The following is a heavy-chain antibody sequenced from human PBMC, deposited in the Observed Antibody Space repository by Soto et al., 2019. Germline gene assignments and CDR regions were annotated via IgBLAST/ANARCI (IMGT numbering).Heavy chain of an antibody. Sequence: PETLSLTCTFSGGSTTIDYWIWIRQPPGKGLEWLGYIFHSLGAKYNPSLGSRGTISLDTSKKQLSLSLRSVTAADTAIYFCVRDLHGSGEYWGQGTLVNVSS. J-gene: IGHJ4*02. V-gene: IGHV4-59*01. CDR3: VRDLHGSGEY. D-gene: IGHD3-10*01. CDR2: IFHSLGA. CDR1: GGSTTIDY.